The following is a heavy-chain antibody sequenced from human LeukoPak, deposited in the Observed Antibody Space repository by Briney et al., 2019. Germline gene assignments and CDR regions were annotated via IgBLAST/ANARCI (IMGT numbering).Heavy chain of an antibody. V-gene: IGHV1-3*01. Sequence: GASVKVSCKASGYIFTDYAMHWVRQGPGQSLVWMGWINAGTGDTGYSQKFQGRVTITRDTSATTVYMYLGSLKSEDTAMYYCTRDISTVLLWFGEPHAFDLWGQGTMVTVSS. D-gene: IGHD3-10*01. CDR1: GYIFTDYA. CDR2: INAGTGDT. CDR3: TRDISTVLLWFGEPHAFDL. J-gene: IGHJ3*01.